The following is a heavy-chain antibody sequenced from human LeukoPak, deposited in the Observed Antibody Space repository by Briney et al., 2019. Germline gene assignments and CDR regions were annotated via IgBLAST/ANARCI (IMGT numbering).Heavy chain of an antibody. V-gene: IGHV3-48*02. CDR3: VRDQFYAFDV. CDR2: IRTSGGVV. CDR1: GFTFTSYT. J-gene: IGHJ3*01. Sequence: PGGSLRLSCAASGFTFTSYTMNWVRQAPGKGLEWISYIRTSGGVVSYTDSVRGRFTISTDSAKNSLYLQMNSLRDDDTAVYYCVRDQFYAFDVWGQGTVVTVSS.